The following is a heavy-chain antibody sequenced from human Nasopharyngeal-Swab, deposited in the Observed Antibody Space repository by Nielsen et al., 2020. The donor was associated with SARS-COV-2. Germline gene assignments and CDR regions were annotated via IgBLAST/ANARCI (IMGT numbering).Heavy chain of an antibody. D-gene: IGHD6-13*01. Sequence: SLKISCAASGFTFDDYAMPWVRQAPGKGLEWVSGISWNSGSIGYADSVKGRFTISRDNAKNSLYLQMNSLRAEDTALYYCAKNPAAGAVVVGYFDYWGQGTLVTVSS. CDR1: GFTFDDYA. CDR2: ISWNSGSI. J-gene: IGHJ4*02. CDR3: AKNPAAGAVVVGYFDY. V-gene: IGHV3-9*01.